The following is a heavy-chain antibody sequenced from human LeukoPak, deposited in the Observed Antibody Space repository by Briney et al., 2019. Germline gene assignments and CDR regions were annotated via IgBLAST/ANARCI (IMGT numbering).Heavy chain of an antibody. CDR3: ARLNGSSRKYYFDY. J-gene: IGHJ4*02. CDR1: GGSISSGDYY. CDR2: IYYSGST. Sequence: PSETLSLTCTVSGGSISSGDYYWSWIRQPPGKGLEWIGYIYYSGSTYYNPSLKSRVTISVDTSKNQFSLKLSSVTAADTAVYYCARLNGSSRKYYFDYWGQGTLVTVSS. D-gene: IGHD6-13*01. V-gene: IGHV4-30-4*01.